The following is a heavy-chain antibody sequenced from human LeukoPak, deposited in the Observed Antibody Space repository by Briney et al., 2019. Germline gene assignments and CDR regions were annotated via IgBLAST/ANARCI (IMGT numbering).Heavy chain of an antibody. J-gene: IGHJ2*01. CDR3: ARRAMTTAREGYFDL. CDR1: GGSISSGGYY. Sequence: SETLSLTCTVSGGSISSGGYYWSWIRQHPGKGLEWIGHIYYSGSTYYNPSLKSRVIILVDTSKNQFSLKLSSMTAADTAVYYCARRAMTTAREGYFDLWGRGTLVTVSS. CDR2: IYYSGST. V-gene: IGHV4-31*03. D-gene: IGHD4-17*01.